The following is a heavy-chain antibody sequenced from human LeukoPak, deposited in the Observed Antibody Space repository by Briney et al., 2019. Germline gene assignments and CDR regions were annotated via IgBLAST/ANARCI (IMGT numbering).Heavy chain of an antibody. CDR3: AIFHMDIAARH. CDR2: INHSGST. V-gene: IGHV4-34*01. D-gene: IGHD6-6*01. J-gene: IGHJ4*02. CDR1: GGSFSGYY. Sequence: SETLSLTCAVYGGSFSGYYWSWIRQPPGKGLEWIGEINHSGSTNYNPPLKSRVTISVDTSKNQFSLKLSSVTAADTAVYYCAIFHMDIAARHWGQGTLVTVSS.